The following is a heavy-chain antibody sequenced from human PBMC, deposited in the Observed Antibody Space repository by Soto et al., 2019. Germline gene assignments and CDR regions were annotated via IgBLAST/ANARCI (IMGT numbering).Heavy chain of an antibody. J-gene: IGHJ6*02. CDR3: ARGGTTSADYYYGMDV. D-gene: IGHD3-16*01. Sequence: ASVKVSCKASGYTFSNDGIHWVRQAPGQGLEWTGWISAYNGNTEYAQNFQGRVTMTTDTSTSTAYMELRSLRSDDTAVYSCARGGTTSADYYYGMDVWGLGTTVTVSS. V-gene: IGHV1-18*01. CDR2: ISAYNGNT. CDR1: GYTFSNDG.